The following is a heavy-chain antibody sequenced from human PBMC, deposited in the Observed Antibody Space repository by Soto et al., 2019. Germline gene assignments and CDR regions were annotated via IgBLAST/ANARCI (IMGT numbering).Heavy chain of an antibody. CDR1: GFTFSSYA. V-gene: IGHV3-30-3*01. Sequence: GGSLRLSCAASGFTFSSYAIHWVRQAPGKGLEWVALISYDGSDKYYADSVKGRFTISRDNSKNTLYLQMNSLRAEDTAVYYCARVLGSYDYYGMDVWGQGTTVTVSS. CDR2: ISYDGSDK. D-gene: IGHD2-15*01. J-gene: IGHJ6*02. CDR3: ARVLGSYDYYGMDV.